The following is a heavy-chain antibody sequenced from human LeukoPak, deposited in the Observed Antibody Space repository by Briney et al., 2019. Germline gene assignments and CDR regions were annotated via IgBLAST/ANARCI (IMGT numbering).Heavy chain of an antibody. CDR1: GYTFARYG. V-gene: IGHV1-18*01. J-gene: IGHJ4*02. Sequence: ASVKVSCKASGYTFARYGITWVRQAPGQGLEWMGWISAYNGDTKFAQHLQDRVTLTTDASTGTAYMELSSLRSEDTAVYYCAREKDSSGYFYFVYWGQGTLVTVSS. CDR2: ISAYNGDT. CDR3: AREKDSSGYFYFVY. D-gene: IGHD3-22*01.